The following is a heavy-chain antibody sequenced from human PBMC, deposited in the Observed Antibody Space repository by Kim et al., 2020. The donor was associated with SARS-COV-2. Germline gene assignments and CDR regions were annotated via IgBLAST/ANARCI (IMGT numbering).Heavy chain of an antibody. V-gene: IGHV4-61*02. CDR3: ARVANSGSFSFDY. Sequence: SETLSLTCTVSGGSISSGSYYWSWIRQPAGKGLEWIGRIYTSGSTNYNPSLKSRVTISVEMSKNQFSLKLSSVTAADTAVYYCARVANSGSFSFDYWGQGTLVTVSS. CDR2: IYTSGST. J-gene: IGHJ4*02. CDR1: GGSISSGSYY. D-gene: IGHD1-26*01.